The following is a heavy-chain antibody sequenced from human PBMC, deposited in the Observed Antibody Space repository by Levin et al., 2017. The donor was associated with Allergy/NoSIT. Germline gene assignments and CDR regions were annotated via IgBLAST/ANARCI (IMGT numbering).Heavy chain of an antibody. CDR1: GFTFSSYA. CDR3: ARDRRYDFWSGFSRGGYYYYGMDV. CDR2: ISYDGSNK. Sequence: GESLKISCAASGFTFSSYAMHWVRQAPGKGLEWVAVISYDGSNKYYADSVKGRFTISRDNSKNTLYLQMNSLRAEDTAVYYCARDRRYDFWSGFSRGGYYYYGMDVWGQGTTVTVSS. V-gene: IGHV3-30*04. J-gene: IGHJ6*02. D-gene: IGHD3-3*01.